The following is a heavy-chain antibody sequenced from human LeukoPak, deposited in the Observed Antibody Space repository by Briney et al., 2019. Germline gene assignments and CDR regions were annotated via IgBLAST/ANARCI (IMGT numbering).Heavy chain of an antibody. V-gene: IGHV3-30*02. Sequence: PGGSLRLSCAASGFTFSSYGMHWVRQAPGKGLEWVAVIWYDGSNKYYADSVKGRFTISRDNSKNTLYLQMNSLRAEDTAVYYCAKTPLEGATYFDYWGQGTLVTVSS. J-gene: IGHJ4*02. CDR2: IWYDGSNK. D-gene: IGHD1-26*01. CDR3: AKTPLEGATYFDY. CDR1: GFTFSSYG.